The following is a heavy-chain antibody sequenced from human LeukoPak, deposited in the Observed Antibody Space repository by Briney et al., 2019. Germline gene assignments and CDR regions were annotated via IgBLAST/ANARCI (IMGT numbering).Heavy chain of an antibody. D-gene: IGHD3-22*01. CDR2: IYYSGST. V-gene: IGHV4-31*03. CDR3: ARGATFPLRRHYYDSSGYYRDDAFDI. J-gene: IGHJ3*02. CDR1: GGFISSGGYY. Sequence: PSETLSLTCTVSGGFISSGGYYWSWIRQHPGKGLEWIGYIYYSGSTYYNPSLKSRVTISVDTSKNQFSLKLSSVTAADTAVYYCARGATFPLRRHYYDSSGYYRDDAFDIWGQGTMVTVSS.